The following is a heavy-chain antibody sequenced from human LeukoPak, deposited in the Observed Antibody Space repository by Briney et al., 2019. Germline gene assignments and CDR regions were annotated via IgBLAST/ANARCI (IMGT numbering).Heavy chain of an antibody. CDR1: GFTYSSYG. CDR3: AGGGIAVAANY. V-gene: IGHV3-30*03. CDR2: ISYDGSNK. D-gene: IGHD6-19*01. J-gene: IGHJ4*02. Sequence: GGSLRLSCAASGFTYSSYGMHWVRQAPGKGLERVAVISYDGSNKYYADSVKGRFTISRDNSKNTLYLQMNSLRAEDTAVYYCAGGGIAVAANYWGQGTLVTVSS.